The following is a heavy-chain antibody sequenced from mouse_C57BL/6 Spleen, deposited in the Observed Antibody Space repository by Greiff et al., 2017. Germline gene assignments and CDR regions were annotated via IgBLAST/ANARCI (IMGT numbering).Heavy chain of an antibody. V-gene: IGHV1-50*01. D-gene: IGHD1-1*01. J-gene: IGHJ4*01. CDR2: IDPSVSYT. CDR1: GYTFTSYW. CDR3: ARYGSDYGEGAMGY. Sequence: QVQLQQSGAELVKPGASVKLSCKASGYTFTSYWMQWVKQRPGQGLEWIGEIDPSVSYTNYTQKFKGKATLTVYTSSSTAYMQLSSLTSEDSAVYYCARYGSDYGEGAMGYWGQGTSVTFSS.